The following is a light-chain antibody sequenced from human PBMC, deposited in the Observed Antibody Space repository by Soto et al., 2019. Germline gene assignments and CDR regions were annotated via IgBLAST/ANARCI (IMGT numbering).Light chain of an antibody. Sequence: EIVLTQSPGTLSLSPGERATLSYRPSPSVSNSYLAWYQQKPGQAPRLLIYGASSRATAIPDRFSGSGSGTDFTLTISRLEPEDFAVYYCQHYGSSPFTFGPGTKVDIK. J-gene: IGKJ3*01. V-gene: IGKV3-20*01. CDR3: QHYGSSPFT. CDR1: PSVSNSY. CDR2: GAS.